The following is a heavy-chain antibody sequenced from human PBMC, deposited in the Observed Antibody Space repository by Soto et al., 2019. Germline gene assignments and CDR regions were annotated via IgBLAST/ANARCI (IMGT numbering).Heavy chain of an antibody. CDR2: MNPNSGNT. V-gene: IGHV1-8*01. D-gene: IGHD7-27*01. CDR3: ASGWGWRDYYYYGMEV. J-gene: IGHJ6*02. Sequence: ASVKVSCKASGYTFTSYDINWVRQATGQGLEWMGWMNPNSGNTGYAQKFQGRVTMTRNTSISTAYMELSSLRSEDTAVYYCASGWGWRDYYYYGMEVWGQGTTVTVSS. CDR1: GYTFTSYD.